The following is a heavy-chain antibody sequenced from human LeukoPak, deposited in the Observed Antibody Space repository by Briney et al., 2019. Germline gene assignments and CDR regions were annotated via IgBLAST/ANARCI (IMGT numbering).Heavy chain of an antibody. J-gene: IGHJ4*02. CDR2: IIPILGIA. CDR1: GGTFSSYA. V-gene: IGHV1-69*04. CDR3: AREASNYGSGSYYSPDNFDY. D-gene: IGHD3-10*01. Sequence: VKVSCKASGGTFSSYAISWVRQAPGQGLEWMGRIIPILGIANYAQKFQGRVTITADKSTSTAYMELSSLRSEDTAVYYCAREASNYGSGSYYSPDNFDYWGQGTLVTVSS.